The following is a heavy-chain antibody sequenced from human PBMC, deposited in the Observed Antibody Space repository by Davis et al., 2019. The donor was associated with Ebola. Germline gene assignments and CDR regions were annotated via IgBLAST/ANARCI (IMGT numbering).Heavy chain of an antibody. Sequence: GESLKISCAASGFIFGSHAMSWVRQVPGKGPEWISSIISGGIYTDYAASVAGRFTISRDDSKNTLSLQMNSLRADDTAVYHCAKGRIASCYDVFDIWGQGTKVTVSS. V-gene: IGHV3-23*01. CDR1: GFIFGSHA. CDR2: IISGGIYT. D-gene: IGHD2-2*01. J-gene: IGHJ3*02. CDR3: AKGRIASCYDVFDI.